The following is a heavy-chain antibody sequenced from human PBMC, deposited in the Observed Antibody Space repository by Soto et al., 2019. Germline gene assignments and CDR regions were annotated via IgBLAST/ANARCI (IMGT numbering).Heavy chain of an antibody. V-gene: IGHV3-30*18. CDR2: ISYDGSNK. D-gene: IGHD2-2*01. CDR3: AKGPAIVLVPAAMNYYYGMDV. CDR1: GFTFSSYG. J-gene: IGHJ6*02. Sequence: QVQLVESGGGVVQPGRSLRLSCAASGFTFSSYGMHWVRQAPGKGLEWVAVISYDGSNKYYADSVKGRFTISRDNSKNPLYLKMNRLRPEDTAVYYCAKGPAIVLVPAAMNYYYGMDVWGQGTTVTVSS.